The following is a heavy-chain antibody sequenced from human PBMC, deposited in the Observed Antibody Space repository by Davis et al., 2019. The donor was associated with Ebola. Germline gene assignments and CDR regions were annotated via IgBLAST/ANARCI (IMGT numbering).Heavy chain of an antibody. CDR1: GFTFSSYS. J-gene: IGHJ4*02. Sequence: GESLKISCAASGFTFSSYSMNWVRQAPGKGLEWVSSISSSSSYIYYADSVKGRFTISRDNSKNTLYLQMNSLRAEDTAVYYCARVYYYVVSWGQGTLVTVSS. CDR3: ARVYYYVVS. D-gene: IGHD3-10*02. V-gene: IGHV3-21*01. CDR2: ISSSSSYI.